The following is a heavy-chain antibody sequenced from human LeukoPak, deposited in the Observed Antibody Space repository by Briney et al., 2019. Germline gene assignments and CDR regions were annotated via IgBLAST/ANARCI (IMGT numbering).Heavy chain of an antibody. V-gene: IGHV1-69*13. CDR2: IIPIFGTA. CDR3: ARDREVRGVIITLHWFDP. CDR1: GGTFSSYA. D-gene: IGHD3-10*01. J-gene: IGHJ5*02. Sequence: SVKVSCKASGGTFSSYAISWVRQAPGQGLEWKGGIIPIFGTANYAQKFQGRVTITADESTSTAYMELSSLRSEDTAVYYCARDREVRGVIITLHWFDPWGQGTLVTVSS.